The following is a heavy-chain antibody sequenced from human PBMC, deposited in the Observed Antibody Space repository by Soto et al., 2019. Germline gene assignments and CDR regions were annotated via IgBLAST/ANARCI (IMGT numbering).Heavy chain of an antibody. Sequence: GGSLRLSCAASGFICSSYDMSWVRQAPGKGLEWVSTVLVDGRTFYVDSVKGRFTISRDSSQNTVYLQMNSLTAGDTALYYCAKATATGGGAFDICGQGTMVTVSS. J-gene: IGHJ3*02. CDR2: VLVDGRT. CDR1: GFICSSYD. CDR3: AKATATGGGAFDI. V-gene: IGHV3-23*01. D-gene: IGHD2-8*02.